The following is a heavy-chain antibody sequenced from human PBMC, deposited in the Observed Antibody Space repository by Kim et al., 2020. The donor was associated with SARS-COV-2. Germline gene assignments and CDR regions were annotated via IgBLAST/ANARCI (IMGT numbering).Heavy chain of an antibody. J-gene: IGHJ5*02. CDR3: ARDHCTNTSCFDP. CDR1: GYSFTNHA. V-gene: IGHV7-4-1*02. CDR2: IDTSTGTP. D-gene: IGHD2-8*01. Sequence: ASVKVSCRGSGYSFTNHAINWVRQAPGQGLEWMGWIDTSTGTPTYAQGFTGRFVLSLDTSVTTAYLQITSLKTEDTALYFCARDHCTNTSCFDPWGQGTLITVSS.